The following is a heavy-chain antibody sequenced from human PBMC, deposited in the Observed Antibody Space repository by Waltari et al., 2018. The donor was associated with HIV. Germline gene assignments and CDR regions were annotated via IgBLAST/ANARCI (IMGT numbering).Heavy chain of an antibody. D-gene: IGHD1-26*01. V-gene: IGHV1-18*01. Sequence: QVHLVQSGAEMKKPGASVTVSCKASGYTFLSYGISWVRQAPGHGLEWMGWSSTYNANTNDAQILQGRGTRTTDTSTTTAYMELRSLTSDDTAVYYCARDGLRYSGTFYSDYWGQGTLVTVSS. CDR1: GYTFLSYG. CDR3: ARDGLRYSGTFYSDY. J-gene: IGHJ4*02. CDR2: SSTYNANT.